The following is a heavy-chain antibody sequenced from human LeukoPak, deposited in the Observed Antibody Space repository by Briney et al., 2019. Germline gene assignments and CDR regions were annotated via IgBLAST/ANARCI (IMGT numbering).Heavy chain of an antibody. Sequence: GGSLRLSCAASGFTFSTYAMHWVRQAPGKGLEWVAVISYDGSSKYYADSVKGRFTISRDNSNNTLYLQMNSLRAEDTALYFCAKDRIIVIPGPYSWLDSWGQGALVTVSS. V-gene: IGHV3-30*04. CDR2: ISYDGSSK. CDR1: GFTFSTYA. J-gene: IGHJ5*01. CDR3: AKDRIIVIPGPYSWLDS. D-gene: IGHD1-26*01.